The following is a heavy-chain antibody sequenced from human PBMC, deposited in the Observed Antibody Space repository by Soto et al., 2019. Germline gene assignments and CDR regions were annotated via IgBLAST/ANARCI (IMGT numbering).Heavy chain of an antibody. CDR1: GFTFSSYW. D-gene: IGHD3-3*01. Sequence: EVQLVESGGGLVQPGGSLRLSCAASGFTFSSYWMSWVRQAPGKGLEWVANIKQDGSEKYYVDSVKGRFTISRDNAKNSLYLQMNSLRAEDTAVYYCARYFTYYDFWSGYYPSYFDYWGQGTLVTVSS. J-gene: IGHJ4*02. V-gene: IGHV3-7*05. CDR3: ARYFTYYDFWSGYYPSYFDY. CDR2: IKQDGSEK.